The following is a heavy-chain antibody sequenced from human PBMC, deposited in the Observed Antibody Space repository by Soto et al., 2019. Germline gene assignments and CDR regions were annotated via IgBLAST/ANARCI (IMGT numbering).Heavy chain of an antibody. Sequence: PSVTLCLTWAASGYSISCGYFWGLIRHPPGWGLDGTGSIFHSVSIYYNPSFKDRVTISVDTSKNQFSLKRSSETAADTAVYYCAGRGRLYYYDSSGYYGYWGQGTLVTVSS. V-gene: IGHV4-38-2*01. CDR1: GYSISCGYF. CDR3: AGRGRLYYYDSSGYYGY. CDR2: IFHSVSI. D-gene: IGHD3-22*01. J-gene: IGHJ4*02.